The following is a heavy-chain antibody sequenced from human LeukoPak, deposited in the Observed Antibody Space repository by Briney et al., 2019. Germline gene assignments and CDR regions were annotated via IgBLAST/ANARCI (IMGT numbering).Heavy chain of an antibody. V-gene: IGHV1-2*02. D-gene: IGHD3-10*01. J-gene: IGHJ4*02. CDR3: ARDQEGWFGEFDY. Sequence: ASVKVSCKASGYTFTGYYMHWVRQAPGRGLEWMGWINPNSGGTNYAQKFQGRVTMTRDTSISTAYMELSRLRSDDTAVYYCARDQEGWFGEFDYWGQGTLVTVSS. CDR1: GYTFTGYY. CDR2: INPNSGGT.